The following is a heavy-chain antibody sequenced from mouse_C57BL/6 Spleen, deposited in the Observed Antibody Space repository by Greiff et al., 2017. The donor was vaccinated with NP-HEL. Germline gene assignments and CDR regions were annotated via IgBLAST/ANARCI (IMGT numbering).Heavy chain of an antibody. D-gene: IGHD3-3*01. V-gene: IGHV1-69*01. Sequence: QVQLQQPGAELVMPGASVKLSCKASGYTFTSYWMHWVKQRPGQGLEWIGEIDPSDSYTNYNQKFKGKSTLTVDKSSSTAYMQLSSLTSEDSAVYYCARRAGPYYAMDYWGQGTSVTVSS. J-gene: IGHJ4*01. CDR3: ARRAGPYYAMDY. CDR1: GYTFTSYW. CDR2: IDPSDSYT.